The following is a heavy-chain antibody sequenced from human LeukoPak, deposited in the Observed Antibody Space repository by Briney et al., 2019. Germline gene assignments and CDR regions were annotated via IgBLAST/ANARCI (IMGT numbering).Heavy chain of an antibody. CDR3: AKDGGNLYYYYYYGMDV. D-gene: IGHD1-1*01. V-gene: IGHV3-66*01. CDR1: GFTVSSNY. Sequence: GGSLRLSCAASGFTVSSNYMSWVRQAPGKGLEWVSVIYSGGSTYYADSVKGRFTISRDNSKNTLYLQMNSLRAEDTAVYYCAKDGGNLYYYYYYGMDVWGQGTTVTVSS. J-gene: IGHJ6*02. CDR2: IYSGGST.